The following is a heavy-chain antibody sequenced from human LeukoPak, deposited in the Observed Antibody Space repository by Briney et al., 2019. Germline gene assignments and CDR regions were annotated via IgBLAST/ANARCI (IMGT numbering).Heavy chain of an antibody. D-gene: IGHD5-18*01. CDR3: TRDLEGGYSYGYTTFGY. CDR1: GFTFGDYP. J-gene: IGHJ4*02. CDR2: IRSRAYGVTT. Sequence: GGSLRLSCTGSGFTFGDYPVSWVRQAPGKGLEWVGFIRSRAYGVTTEYAASVKGRFTISRDDSKSIAYLQMNSLKAEDTAVYYCTRDLEGGYSYGYTTFGYWGQGTLVTVSS. V-gene: IGHV3-49*04.